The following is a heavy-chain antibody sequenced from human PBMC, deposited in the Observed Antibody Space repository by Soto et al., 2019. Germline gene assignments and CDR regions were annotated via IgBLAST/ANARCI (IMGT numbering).Heavy chain of an antibody. CDR1: GFTFSSYA. CDR2: ISYDGSNK. Sequence: GGSLRLSCAASGFTFSSYAMHWVRQAPGKGLEWVAVISYDGSNKYYADSVKGRFTISRDNSKNTLYLQMNSLRAEDTAVYYCAKDAGGGWTQFDYWGQGTLVTVSS. J-gene: IGHJ4*02. D-gene: IGHD2-15*01. CDR3: AKDAGGGWTQFDY. V-gene: IGHV3-30-3*01.